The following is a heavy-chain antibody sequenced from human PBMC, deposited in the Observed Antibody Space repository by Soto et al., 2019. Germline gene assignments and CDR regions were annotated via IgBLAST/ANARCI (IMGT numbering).Heavy chain of an antibody. D-gene: IGHD4-17*01. CDR3: ARAGYGDYVRAFDI. V-gene: IGHV3-66*01. J-gene: IGHJ3*02. CDR2: IYSGGST. CDR1: GVTVSSNY. Sequence: GGSLRLACAASGVTVSSNYMSWVRQAPGKGLEWVSVIYSGGSTYYADSVKGRFTISRDNSKNTLYLQMNSLRAEDTAVYYCARAGYGDYVRAFDIWGQGTMVTVSS.